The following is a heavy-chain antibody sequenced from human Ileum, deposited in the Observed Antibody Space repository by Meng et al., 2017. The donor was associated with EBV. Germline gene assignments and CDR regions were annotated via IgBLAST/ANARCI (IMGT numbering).Heavy chain of an antibody. D-gene: IGHD3-3*01. V-gene: IGHV3-43*01. CDR1: GFTFDDYS. Sequence: EVHLVESVGVVVQPGESLRLSCEASGFTFDDYSMHWVPQAPGKGLEWVSLLNWNGDNTYYADSVKGRFTISRDNSKNSLYLQMDSLRIEDTAFYFCAKEGGTMWFDSWGQGTLVTVSS. J-gene: IGHJ5*01. CDR2: LNWNGDNT. CDR3: AKEGGTMWFDS.